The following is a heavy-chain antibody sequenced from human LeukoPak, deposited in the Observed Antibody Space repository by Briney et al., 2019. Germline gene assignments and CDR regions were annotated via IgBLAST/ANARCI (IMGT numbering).Heavy chain of an antibody. D-gene: IGHD2-21*01. CDR2: INHSGST. J-gene: IGHJ4*02. CDR3: ASRHCGGDCYSDY. CDR1: GGSFSGYY. V-gene: IGHV4-34*01. Sequence: PSETLSLTCAVYGGSFSGYYWSWIRQPPGKGLEWIGEINHSGSTNYNPSLKSRVTISVDTSKNQFSLKLSSVTAADTAVYYCASRHCGGDCYSDYWGQGTLVTVSS.